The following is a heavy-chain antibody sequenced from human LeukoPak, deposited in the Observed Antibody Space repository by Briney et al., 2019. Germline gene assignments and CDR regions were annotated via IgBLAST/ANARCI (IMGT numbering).Heavy chain of an antibody. CDR1: GFTFDDYA. CDR2: ISWNSGSI. CDR3: AKGRSLRDAFDI. J-gene: IGHJ3*02. Sequence: PGRSLRLSCAASGFTFDDYAMHWVRQAPGKGLEWVSGISWNSGSIGYADSVKGRFTISRDNAKNSLYLQMNSLRAEDTALYYCAKGRSLRDAFDIWGQGTMVTVSS. V-gene: IGHV3-9*01.